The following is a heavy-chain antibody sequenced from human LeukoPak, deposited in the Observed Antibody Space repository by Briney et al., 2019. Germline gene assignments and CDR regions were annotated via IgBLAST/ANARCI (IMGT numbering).Heavy chain of an antibody. D-gene: IGHD6-19*01. CDR3: AKFRPSSTSGWLRDLDY. CDR1: GFTFSSYA. CDR2: ISGSGLST. Sequence: GGSLRLSCAASGFTFSSYAMTWVRQAPGKGLEWVSAISGSGLSTYYADSVRGRFTISRDNSKNTVFLQMNSLTAADTAIYYCAKFRPSSTSGWLRDLDYWGQGTLVTVSS. J-gene: IGHJ4*02. V-gene: IGHV3-23*01.